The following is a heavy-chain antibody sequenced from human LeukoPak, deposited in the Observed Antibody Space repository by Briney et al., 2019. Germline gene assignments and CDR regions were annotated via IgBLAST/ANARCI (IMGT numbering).Heavy chain of an antibody. CDR3: AKDLVVVTYYFDY. D-gene: IGHD2-21*02. CDR1: GFTFSSYA. CDR2: ISGSGGST. J-gene: IGHJ4*02. V-gene: IGHV3-23*01. Sequence: GGSLRLFCAASGFTFSSYAMSWVRQAPGKGLEWVSAISGSGGSTYYADSVKGRFTISRDNSKNTLYLQMNSLRAEDTAVYYCAKDLVVVTYYFDYWGQGTLVTVSS.